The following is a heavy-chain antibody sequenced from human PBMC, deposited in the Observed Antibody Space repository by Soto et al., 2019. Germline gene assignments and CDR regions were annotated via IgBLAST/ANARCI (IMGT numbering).Heavy chain of an antibody. V-gene: IGHV2-5*02. Sequence: SGPTLVNPTQTLTLTCTFSWFSLSTSGVGVGWIRQPPGKALEWLALIYWDDDQRYSPSLKSRLTITKDTSKNQVVLTMTNMDPVDTATYYCAHSEVVPAANYYYYYMDFWGKGTPVTVSS. D-gene: IGHD2-2*01. CDR1: WFSLSTSGVG. J-gene: IGHJ6*03. CDR3: AHSEVVPAANYYYYYMDF. CDR2: IYWDDDQ.